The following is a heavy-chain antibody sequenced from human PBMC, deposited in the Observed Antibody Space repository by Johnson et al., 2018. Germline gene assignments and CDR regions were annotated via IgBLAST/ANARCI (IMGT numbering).Heavy chain of an antibody. CDR1: GSNFNTYW. CDR2: IYPGDSET. Sequence: VQLVQSGAEVTKPGESLKISCQGFGSNFNTYWIAWVRQMPGKGLEWMGLIYPGDSETKYRPSFQGQVTFSADKSINTVYLQWSSLKASDTATYYCAAPWDGYGHWGQGTLVTVSS. J-gene: IGHJ4*02. CDR3: AAPWDGYGH. D-gene: IGHD5-24*01. V-gene: IGHV5-51*01.